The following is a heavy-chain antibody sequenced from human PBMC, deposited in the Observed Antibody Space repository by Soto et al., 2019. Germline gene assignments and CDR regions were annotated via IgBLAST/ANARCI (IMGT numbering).Heavy chain of an antibody. J-gene: IGHJ1*01. CDR1: GGSISSGGYY. Sequence: SETLSLTCTVSGGSISSGGYYWSWIRQHPGKGLEWIGYIYYSGSTYYNPSLKSRVTISVDTSKNQFSLKLSSVTAADTAVYYCARMTRRYSYGYFQHWGQGTLVTVSS. CDR2: IYYSGST. CDR3: ARMTRRYSYGYFQH. V-gene: IGHV4-31*03. D-gene: IGHD5-18*01.